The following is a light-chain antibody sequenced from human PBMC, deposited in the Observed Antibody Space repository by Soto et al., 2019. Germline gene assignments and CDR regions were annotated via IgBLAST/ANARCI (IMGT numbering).Light chain of an antibody. Sequence: EIVLTQSPATLSLSPGERATLSCRASQSVSSYLAWYQQKPGQAPRLLIYDASNRATCIPARFSGSGSGTDFTLTISSLEPDDFAVYYCQQRSNWPPWTFGQGTKVEIK. CDR3: QQRSNWPPWT. CDR2: DAS. CDR1: QSVSSY. J-gene: IGKJ1*01. V-gene: IGKV3-11*01.